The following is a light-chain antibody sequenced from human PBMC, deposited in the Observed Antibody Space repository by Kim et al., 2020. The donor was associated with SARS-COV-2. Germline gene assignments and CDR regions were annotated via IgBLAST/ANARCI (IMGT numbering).Light chain of an antibody. CDR1: SSDVGGYNY. J-gene: IGLJ2*01. CDR3: SSYTISSSFVV. CDR2: DVN. V-gene: IGLV2-14*01. Sequence: LTQPASVSGSPGQSITISCTGTSSDVGGYNYVSWYQQHPGKAPKLMIYDVNKRPSGVSNRVSGSKSGKTASLTISGLQAEDEAAYYCSSYTISSSFVVFGGGTQLTVL.